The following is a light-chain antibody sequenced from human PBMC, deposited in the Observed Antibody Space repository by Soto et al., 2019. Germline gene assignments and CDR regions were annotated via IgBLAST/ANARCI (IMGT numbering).Light chain of an antibody. V-gene: IGKV3-20*01. CDR2: GAS. CDR1: ESVTNSY. J-gene: IGKJ5*01. CDR3: QQYSSSPPIT. Sequence: EIVLTQSPGTLSLSPGEGATVSFRASESVTNSYLAWYQQKPGQAPRLLIYGASTRASGVPVRFSGSGSGTDFTLTISRLEPEDFAVYFCQQYSSSPPITFGQGTRLEIK.